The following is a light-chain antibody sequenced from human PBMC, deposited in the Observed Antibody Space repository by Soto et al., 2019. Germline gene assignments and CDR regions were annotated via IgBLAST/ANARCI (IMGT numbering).Light chain of an antibody. Sequence: DIQMTQSPSSLSASVGDRVTITCQASQDITNYLNWYQQKPGKAPNLLIYGASNLETGVPSRFSGSGSGTDFTFTMSRLQAEDIGTYFCQQYDSVFTFGQGTRLEIK. CDR3: QQYDSVFT. CDR2: GAS. J-gene: IGKJ5*01. V-gene: IGKV1-33*01. CDR1: QDITNY.